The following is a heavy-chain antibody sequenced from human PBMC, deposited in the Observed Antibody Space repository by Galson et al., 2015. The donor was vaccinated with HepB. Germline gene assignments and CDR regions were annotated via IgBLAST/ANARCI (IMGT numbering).Heavy chain of an antibody. D-gene: IGHD3-3*01. CDR1: GFTFSSYS. CDR2: ISSSSSYI. CDR3: ASLYYDFWSGYQDTYYYYYGMDV. J-gene: IGHJ6*02. V-gene: IGHV3-21*01. Sequence: SLRLSCAASGFTFSSYSMNWVRQAPGKELEWVSSISSSSSYIYYADSVKGRFTISRDNAKNSLYLQMNGLRAEDTAVYYCASLYYDFWSGYQDTYYYYYGMDVWGQGTTVTVSS.